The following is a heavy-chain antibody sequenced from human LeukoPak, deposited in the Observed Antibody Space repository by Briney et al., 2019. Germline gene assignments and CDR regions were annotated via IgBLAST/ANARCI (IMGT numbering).Heavy chain of an antibody. CDR3: ARADGVGVATPNFQH. CDR1: GFTFSDYW. V-gene: IGHV3-7*01. D-gene: IGHD6-19*01. Sequence: GGSLRLSCAASGFTFSDYWMSWVRQAPGKGLEWVANINQDGSEKHYLDSVRGRFTISRDNAKNSLYLQMNSLRAEDTAVYYCARADGVGVATPNFQHWGQGTLVTVSS. J-gene: IGHJ1*01. CDR2: INQDGSEK.